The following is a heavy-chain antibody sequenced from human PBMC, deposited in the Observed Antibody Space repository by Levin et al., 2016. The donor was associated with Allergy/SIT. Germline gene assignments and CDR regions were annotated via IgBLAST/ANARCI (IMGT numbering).Heavy chain of an antibody. D-gene: IGHD3-10*01. Sequence: WIRQPPGKGLEWVSAISGSGGSTYYADSVKGRFTISRDNSKNTLYLQMNSLRAEDTAVYYCAKDDPRGMVRGVIILTNYYYGMDVWGQGTTVTVSS. CDR2: ISGSGGST. V-gene: IGHV3-23*01. CDR3: AKDDPRGMVRGVIILTNYYYGMDV. J-gene: IGHJ6*02.